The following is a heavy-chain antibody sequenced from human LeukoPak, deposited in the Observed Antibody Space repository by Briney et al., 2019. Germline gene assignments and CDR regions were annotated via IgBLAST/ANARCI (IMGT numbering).Heavy chain of an antibody. J-gene: IGHJ5*02. CDR1: GFTFSSYS. Sequence: GGSLRLSCAASGFTFSSYSMNWVRQAPGKGLEWVSYISSSSSTIYYADSVKGRFTISRDNAKNSLYLQMNSLRAEDTAVYYCASNYYDFWSGYPGGFDPWGQGTLVTVSS. CDR2: ISSSSSTI. V-gene: IGHV3-48*01. D-gene: IGHD3-3*01. CDR3: ASNYYDFWSGYPGGFDP.